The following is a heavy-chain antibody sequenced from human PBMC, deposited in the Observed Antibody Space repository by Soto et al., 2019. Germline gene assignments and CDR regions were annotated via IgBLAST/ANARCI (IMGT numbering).Heavy chain of an antibody. CDR1: GFTFDDYA. V-gene: IGHV3-9*01. D-gene: IGHD3-22*01. J-gene: IGHJ4*02. CDR2: MSWNSGSI. CDR3: AKDVGYDSSGYFRD. Sequence: EVQLVESGGGFVQPGRSLRLSCAASGFTFDDYAMHWVRQAPGKGLEWVSGMSWNSGSIGYADSVKGRFTISRDNAKNSLYLQMNSLRAEDTALYYCAKDVGYDSSGYFRDWGQGTLVTVSS.